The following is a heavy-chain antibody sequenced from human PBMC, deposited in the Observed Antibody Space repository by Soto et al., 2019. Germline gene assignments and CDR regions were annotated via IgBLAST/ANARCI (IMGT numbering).Heavy chain of an antibody. CDR3: ARLTGFGELYPSSYYYYGMDV. CDR1: GGSISSYY. D-gene: IGHD3-10*01. V-gene: IGHV4-59*05. Sequence: SETLSLTCTVSGGSISSYYWSWIRQPPGKGLEWIGSIYYSGSTYYNPSLKSRVTISVNTSKNQFSLKLSSVTAADTAVYYCARLTGFGELYPSSYYYYGMDVWGQGTTVTVSS. J-gene: IGHJ6*02. CDR2: IYYSGST.